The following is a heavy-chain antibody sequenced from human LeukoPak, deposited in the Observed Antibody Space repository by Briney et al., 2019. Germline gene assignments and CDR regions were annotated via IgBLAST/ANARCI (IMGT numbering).Heavy chain of an antibody. V-gene: IGHV1-2*02. CDR1: GYTFTGYY. D-gene: IGHD6-13*01. CDR3: ARAVTRQQLVGY. Sequence: ASVKVSCKASGYTFTGYYMHWVRQAPGQGLEWMGWINPNSGGTNYAQKFQGRVTMTRDTSISTAYTELSRLRSDDTAVYYCARAVTRQQLVGYWGQGTLVTVSS. CDR2: INPNSGGT. J-gene: IGHJ4*02.